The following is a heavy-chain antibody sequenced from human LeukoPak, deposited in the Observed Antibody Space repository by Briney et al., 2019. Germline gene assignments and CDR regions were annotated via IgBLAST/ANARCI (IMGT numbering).Heavy chain of an antibody. D-gene: IGHD3-16*01. CDR1: GFTFSSYA. J-gene: IGHJ6*02. Sequence: GGSLRLSCAASGFTFSSYAMSWVRQAPGKGLEWVSAITGGGGSTYYAGSVKGRFTISRDNSKNTLYLQMNSLRADDTAIYYCARNQQLGGHSYYYYGMDVWGQGTTVTVSS. CDR2: ITGGGGST. CDR3: ARNQQLGGHSYYYYGMDV. V-gene: IGHV3-23*01.